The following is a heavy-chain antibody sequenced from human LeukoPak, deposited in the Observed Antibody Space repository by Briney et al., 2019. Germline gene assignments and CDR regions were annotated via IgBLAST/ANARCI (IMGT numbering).Heavy chain of an antibody. Sequence: QPGGSLRLSCAASGFTFSSYSMNWVRQAPGKGLEWVSYISSSSSTIYYADSVKGRFTISRDNAKNSLYLQMNSLRAEDTAVYYRARRRRSISPIGDYWGQGTLVTVSS. V-gene: IGHV3-48*01. CDR2: ISSSSSTI. J-gene: IGHJ4*02. CDR3: ARRRRSISPIGDY. D-gene: IGHD3-22*01. CDR1: GFTFSSYS.